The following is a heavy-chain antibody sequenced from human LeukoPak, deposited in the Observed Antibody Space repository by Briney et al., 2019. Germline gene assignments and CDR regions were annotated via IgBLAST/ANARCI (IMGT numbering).Heavy chain of an antibody. CDR3: ARVLWVAAAGTGFDY. D-gene: IGHD6-13*01. Sequence: ASVKVSCKASGYTFTDYYMHWLRQAPGHGLEWMGIINPSGGSTSYAQKFQGRVTMTRDTSTSTVYMELSSMRSEDTAVYYCARVLWVAAAGTGFDYWGQGTLVTVSS. CDR2: INPSGGST. J-gene: IGHJ4*02. V-gene: IGHV1-46*01. CDR1: GYTFTDYY.